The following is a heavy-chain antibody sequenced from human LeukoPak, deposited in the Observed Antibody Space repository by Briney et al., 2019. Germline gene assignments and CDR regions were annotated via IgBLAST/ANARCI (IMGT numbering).Heavy chain of an antibody. D-gene: IGHD3-22*01. Sequence: GGSLRLSCAASGFTFSGSAMHWVRQASGQGLEWVGRIRSKANSYATAYAASVKGRFTISRDDSKNTAYLQMNSLKTEDTAVYYCTSDHDSSGYIYWGQGTLVTVSS. V-gene: IGHV3-73*01. CDR2: IRSKANSYAT. CDR3: TSDHDSSGYIY. CDR1: GFTFSGSA. J-gene: IGHJ4*02.